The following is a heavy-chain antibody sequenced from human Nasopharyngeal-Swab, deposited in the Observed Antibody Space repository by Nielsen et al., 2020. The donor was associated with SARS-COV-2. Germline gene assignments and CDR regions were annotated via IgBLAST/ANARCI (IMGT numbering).Heavy chain of an antibody. D-gene: IGHD2-15*01. Sequence: GESLKISCAASGFTFDDYTMHWVRQAPGKGLEWVSLISWDGGSTYYADSVKGRFTISRDNSKNSLYLQMNSLRTEDTALYYCAMIGGSVIDYRGQGTLVTVSS. CDR3: AMIGGSVIDY. CDR2: ISWDGGST. V-gene: IGHV3-43*01. CDR1: GFTFDDYT. J-gene: IGHJ4*02.